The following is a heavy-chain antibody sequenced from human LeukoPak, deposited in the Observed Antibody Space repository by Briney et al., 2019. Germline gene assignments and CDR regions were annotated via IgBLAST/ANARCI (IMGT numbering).Heavy chain of an antibody. CDR1: GGTFSSYA. J-gene: IGHJ4*02. CDR2: IIPIFGTA. V-gene: IGHV1-69*06. CDR3: AKNSEATYYYDSSGYSYYFDY. D-gene: IGHD3-22*01. Sequence: GASVKVSCKASGGTFSSYAISWVRQAPGQGLEWMGGIIPIFGTANYAQKFQGRVTITADKSTSTAYMELRSLRSDDTAVYYCAKNSEATYYYDSSGYSYYFDYWGQGTLVTVSS.